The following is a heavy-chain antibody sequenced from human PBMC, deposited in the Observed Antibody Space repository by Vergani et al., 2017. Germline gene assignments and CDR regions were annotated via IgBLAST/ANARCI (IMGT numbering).Heavy chain of an antibody. D-gene: IGHD2-15*01. J-gene: IGHJ6*02. V-gene: IGHV1-69*18. Sequence: QVQLVQSGAEVKKPGSSVKVSCKASGGTFSSYAISWVRQAPGQGLEWMGRIIPIFGTANYAQQFQGRVTITADESTSTAYMELSSLRSEDTAVYYCARDRRGVAATRYYYYYGMDVWGQGTTVTVSS. CDR1: GGTFSSYA. CDR2: IIPIFGTA. CDR3: ARDRRGVAATRYYYYYGMDV.